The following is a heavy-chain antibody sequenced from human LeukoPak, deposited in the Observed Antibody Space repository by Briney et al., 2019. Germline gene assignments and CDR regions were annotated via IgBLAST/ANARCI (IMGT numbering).Heavy chain of an antibody. J-gene: IGHJ4*02. CDR1: GFTFSTYG. Sequence: GGSLRLSCATSGFTFSTYGMHWVRQAPGRGLEWVSFISDSGGSTYYADSVKGRFSISRDNSKNTLYLQMNSLRAEDTAVYYCARGGRSGGDCFGYWGQGTLVTVSS. V-gene: IGHV3-23*01. D-gene: IGHD2-15*01. CDR3: ARGGRSGGDCFGY. CDR2: ISDSGGST.